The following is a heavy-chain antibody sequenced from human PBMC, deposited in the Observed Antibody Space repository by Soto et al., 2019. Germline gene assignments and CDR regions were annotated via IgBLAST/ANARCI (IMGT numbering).Heavy chain of an antibody. J-gene: IGHJ6*02. Sequence: LVNPTQTLTLTCTFSGFSLSTRGMCVSWIRHRAGNALEWHARLDWDGDKYDSTSLKTRLTISKHTAKNQVVLTITNMDPVDTDTYYCPGGHGGAAATMYYYYGMDVWGQGTTVTVSS. CDR1: GFSLSTRGMC. D-gene: IGHD6-13*01. CDR3: PGGHGGAAATMYYYYGMDV. V-gene: IGHV2-70*11. CDR2: LDWDGDK.